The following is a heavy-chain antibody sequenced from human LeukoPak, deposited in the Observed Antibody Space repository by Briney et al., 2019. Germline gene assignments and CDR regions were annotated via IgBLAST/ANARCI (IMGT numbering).Heavy chain of an antibody. J-gene: IGHJ5*02. D-gene: IGHD4-17*01. Sequence: GGSLRLSCAASGFTFSSYWMSWVRQAPGQRLEWMGWINVGNGNTKYSQKFQGRVTITRDTSASTAYMELSSLRSEDTAVYYCARFDYGDFNWFDPWGQGTLVTVSS. CDR2: INVGNGNT. CDR3: ARFDYGDFNWFDP. CDR1: GFTFSSYW. V-gene: IGHV1-3*01.